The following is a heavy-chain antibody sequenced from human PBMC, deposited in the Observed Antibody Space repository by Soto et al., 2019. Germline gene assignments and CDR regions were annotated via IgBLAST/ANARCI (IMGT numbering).Heavy chain of an antibody. CDR1: GFTFSSYA. D-gene: IGHD3-9*01. CDR2: ISSNGGST. V-gene: IGHV3-64*04. CDR3: ARDSLDYDILTGYYPLSPFFWGTYPGHGMDV. J-gene: IGHJ6*02. Sequence: LRLSCSASGFTFSSYAMHWVRQAPGKGLEYVSAISSNGGSTYYADSVKGRFTISRDNSKNTLYLQMSSLRSEDTAVYYCARDSLDYDILTGYYPLSPFFWGTYPGHGMDVWGQGTTVTVS.